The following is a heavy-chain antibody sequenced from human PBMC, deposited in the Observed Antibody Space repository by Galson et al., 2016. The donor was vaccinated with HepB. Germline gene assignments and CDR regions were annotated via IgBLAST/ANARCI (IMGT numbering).Heavy chain of an antibody. V-gene: IGHV1-3*01. Sequence: SVKVSCKASGYTFTSYAMHWVRQAPGQRLEWMGWINAGNGNTKYSQKFQGRVTITRDTSASTAYMELSSLRSEDTAVYYCARGGPRYSSGRIDWGQGTLVTVSS. J-gene: IGHJ4*02. D-gene: IGHD6-19*01. CDR3: ARGGPRYSSGRID. CDR2: INAGNGNT. CDR1: GYTFTSYA.